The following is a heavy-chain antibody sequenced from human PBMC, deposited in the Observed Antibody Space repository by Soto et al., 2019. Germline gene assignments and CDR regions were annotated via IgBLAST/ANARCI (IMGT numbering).Heavy chain of an antibody. Sequence: SETLSLTCAVYGGSFSGYYWSWIRQPPGKGLEWIGEINHSGSTNYNPSLKSRVTISVDTSKNQLSLKLSSVTAADTAVYYCARGGAAAGPNWFDPWGQGTLVTVSS. CDR3: ARGGAAAGPNWFDP. CDR1: GGSFSGYY. CDR2: INHSGST. J-gene: IGHJ5*02. D-gene: IGHD6-13*01. V-gene: IGHV4-34*01.